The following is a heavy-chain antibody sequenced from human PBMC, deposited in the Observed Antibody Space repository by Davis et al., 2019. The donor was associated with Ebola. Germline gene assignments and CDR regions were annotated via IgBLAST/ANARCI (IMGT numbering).Heavy chain of an antibody. CDR2: VIPVFGTT. J-gene: IGHJ6*02. D-gene: IGHD2-21*01. CDR1: GGTFNNYA. Sequence: SVKVSCKASGGTFNNYAVSWVRQAPGQGLEWMGWVIPVFGTTNYAQKFQGRVTLTADESTSTAYMELTNLRSDDTAVYYCARDISRIAMTYSLDIWGQGSTVTVSS. CDR3: ARDISRIAMTYSLDI. V-gene: IGHV1-69*13.